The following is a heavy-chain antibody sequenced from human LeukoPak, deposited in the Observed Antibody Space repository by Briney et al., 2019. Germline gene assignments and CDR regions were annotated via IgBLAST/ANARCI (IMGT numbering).Heavy chain of an antibody. J-gene: IGHJ4*02. Sequence: SETLSLTCAVYGGSFSGYYWSWIRQPPGKGLEWIGEINHSGSTNYNPSLKSRVTISVDTSKNQFSLKLSSVTAADTAVYYCARDLIRPDTYCSGGSCHIDYWGQGTLVTVSS. D-gene: IGHD2-15*01. V-gene: IGHV4-34*01. CDR1: GGSFSGYY. CDR3: ARDLIRPDTYCSGGSCHIDY. CDR2: INHSGST.